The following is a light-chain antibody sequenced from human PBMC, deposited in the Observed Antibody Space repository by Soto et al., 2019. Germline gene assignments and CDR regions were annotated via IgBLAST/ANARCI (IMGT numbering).Light chain of an antibody. V-gene: IGLV1-47*01. CDR2: RNN. CDR3: AAWDDSPARV. J-gene: IGLJ1*01. Sequence: QSVLTQPPSASGTPGQRVTISCSGSSSNIGSNYVYWYQQLPGTAPKLLIYRNNQRPSEVPDRFSGSKSGTSASLAISGLRSEDEADYYCAAWDDSPARVFGTGTKLTVL. CDR1: SSNIGSNY.